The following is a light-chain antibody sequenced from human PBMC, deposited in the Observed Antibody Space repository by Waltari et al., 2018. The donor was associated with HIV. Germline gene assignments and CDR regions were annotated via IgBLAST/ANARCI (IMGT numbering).Light chain of an antibody. Sequence: QSALTQPPSVSGAPGQRVTISCTGNRSNIGAGYFVHWYQHLPATAPNLLVYSDIHRPAGVPDRFSGSKSGTSASRVITGLQAEDEADYYCQSYDSSLRASVFGGGTKLTVL. CDR1: RSNIGAGYF. V-gene: IGLV1-40*01. CDR3: QSYDSSLRASV. J-gene: IGLJ2*01. CDR2: SDI.